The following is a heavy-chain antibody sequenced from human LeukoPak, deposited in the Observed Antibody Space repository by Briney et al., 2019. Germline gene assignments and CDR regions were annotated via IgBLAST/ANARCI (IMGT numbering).Heavy chain of an antibody. CDR3: ARGPTYYYGSGSYGIDY. CDR1: GYTFTSYY. J-gene: IGHJ4*02. Sequence: ASVKVSCTASGYTFTSYYMHWVRQAPGQGLEWMGWINPNSAVTNNAQKFQGRVTMTRDTSISTAYMELISLRSDDTAVYYCARGPTYYYGSGSYGIDYWGQGTLVTVSS. D-gene: IGHD3-10*01. CDR2: INPNSAVT. V-gene: IGHV1-2*02.